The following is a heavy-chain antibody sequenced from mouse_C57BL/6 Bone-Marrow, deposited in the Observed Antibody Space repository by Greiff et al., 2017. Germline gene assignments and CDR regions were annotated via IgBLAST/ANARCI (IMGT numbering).Heavy chain of an antibody. CDR3: ARSGYYGSSYEGWYFDV. V-gene: IGHV1-72*01. J-gene: IGHJ1*03. CDR1: GYTFTSYW. D-gene: IGHD1-1*01. CDR2: IDPNSGGT. Sequence: QVQLQQPGAELVKPGASVKLSCKASGYTFTSYWMHWVKQRPGRGLEWIGRIDPNSGGTKYNEKFKSKATLTVDKPSSTAYMQLSSLTSEYSAVYCCARSGYYGSSYEGWYFDVWGTGTTVTVSS.